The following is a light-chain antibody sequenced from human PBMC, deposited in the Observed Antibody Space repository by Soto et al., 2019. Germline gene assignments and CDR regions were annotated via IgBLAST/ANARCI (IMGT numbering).Light chain of an antibody. CDR1: SSNIGRNT. CDR3: AAWDDGLNGYV. J-gene: IGLJ1*01. V-gene: IGLV1-44*01. CDR2: NNN. Sequence: QSVLTQPPSASGTPGQTVTISCSGSSSNIGRNTINWYQQHPATAAKLLIYNNNQRPSGVADRFSGSKTGTSASLATSGLQPEDEADYYCAAWDDGLNGYVFGTGTKVTVL.